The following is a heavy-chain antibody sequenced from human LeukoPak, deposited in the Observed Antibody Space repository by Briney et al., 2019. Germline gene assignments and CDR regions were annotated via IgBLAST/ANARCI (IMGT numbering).Heavy chain of an antibody. J-gene: IGHJ4*02. D-gene: IGHD6-19*01. V-gene: IGHV4-34*01. Sequence: SETLSLTCGVSGVPFSNYYWSWVRHSPTQGLEWIGDINHRGYTTYNPSLKSRVTMSIDTSKNRFSLKLTSVTAADAGVYYCTRAVAGHPDWGQGTLVTVSS. CDR3: TRAVAGHPD. CDR2: INHRGYT. CDR1: GVPFSNYY.